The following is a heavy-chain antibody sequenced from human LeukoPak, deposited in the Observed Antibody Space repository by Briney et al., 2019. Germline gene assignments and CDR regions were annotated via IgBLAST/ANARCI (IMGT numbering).Heavy chain of an antibody. J-gene: IGHJ4*02. CDR3: ARDPSARRRYFDY. CDR2: ISSSSSTI. D-gene: IGHD6-6*01. Sequence: GGSLRLSCAASGFTFSTNWMSWVRQAPGKGLEWVSYISSSSSTIYYADSVKGRFTISRDNAKNSLYLQMNSLRAEDTAVYYCARDPSARRRYFDYWGQGTLVTVSS. CDR1: GFTFSTNW. V-gene: IGHV3-48*04.